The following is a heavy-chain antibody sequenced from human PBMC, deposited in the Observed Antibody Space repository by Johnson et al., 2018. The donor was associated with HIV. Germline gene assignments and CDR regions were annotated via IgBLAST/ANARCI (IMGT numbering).Heavy chain of an antibody. Sequence: VQLVESGGGLVQPGGSLRLSCAASGFTFSTYWMSWVRQAPGKGLEWVANIKQDGSERYYVDSVKGRFTISRDNAKNSLYLQMNNLRAEDTAVYYCARERSGTIAFDIWGQGTMVTVSS. V-gene: IGHV3-7*03. J-gene: IGHJ3*02. CDR3: ARERSGTIAFDI. CDR2: IKQDGSER. CDR1: GFTFSTYW. D-gene: IGHD1-7*01.